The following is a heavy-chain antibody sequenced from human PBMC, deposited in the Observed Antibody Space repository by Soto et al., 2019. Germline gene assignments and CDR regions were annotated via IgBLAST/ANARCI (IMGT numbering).Heavy chain of an antibody. CDR2: ISSGSSYI. D-gene: IGHD1-1*01. CDR3: ARDVQRGDY. V-gene: IGHV3-21*01. CDR1: GFTFSSYT. J-gene: IGHJ4*02. Sequence: EVQLVESGGGLVKPGGSLRLSCAASGFTFSSYTMNWVRQAPGKGLEWVSSISSGSSYIYYADSVKGRFTISRDNAKNSLYLQMNSLGAEDTGVYYCARDVQRGDYWGQGTRVTVTS.